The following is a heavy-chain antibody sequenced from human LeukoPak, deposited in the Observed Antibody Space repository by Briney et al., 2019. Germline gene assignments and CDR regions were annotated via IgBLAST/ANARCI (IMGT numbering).Heavy chain of an antibody. D-gene: IGHD3-10*01. CDR1: GGSISSGGYY. CDR3: ARAWFGEPGWFDP. J-gene: IGHJ5*02. Sequence: SETLSLTCTVSGGSISSGGYYWSWIRQHPGKGLEWIGYIYYSGSTYYNPSLKSRVTISVDTSKNQFSLKLSSVTAADTAVYHCARAWFGEPGWFDPWGQGTLVTVSS. V-gene: IGHV4-31*03. CDR2: IYYSGST.